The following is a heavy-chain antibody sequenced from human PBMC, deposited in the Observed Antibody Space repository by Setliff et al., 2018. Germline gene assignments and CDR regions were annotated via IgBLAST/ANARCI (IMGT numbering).Heavy chain of an antibody. J-gene: IGHJ5*02. CDR3: ARAELLWFGGFDP. Sequence: GGSLRLSCAASGFTFSSYWMSWVRQAPGKGLEWVANIKQDGSEKYYVDSVKGRFTISRDNAKNSLYLQMNSLRAKDTAVYYCARAELLWFGGFDPWGQGTLVTVSS. V-gene: IGHV3-7*03. CDR2: IKQDGSEK. CDR1: GFTFSSYW. D-gene: IGHD3-10*01.